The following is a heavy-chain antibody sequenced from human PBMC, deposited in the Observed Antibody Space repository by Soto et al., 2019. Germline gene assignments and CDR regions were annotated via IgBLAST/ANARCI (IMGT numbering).Heavy chain of an antibody. V-gene: IGHV1-18*01. Sequence: ASVKVSCKASGYTFTSYGISWVRQAPGQGLEWMGWISAYNGNTNYAQKLQGRVTMTTDTSTSTAYMELRSLRSDDTAVYYCAREPPDLGSSRPRPHTDYWGQGTLVTVSS. CDR1: GYTFTSYG. D-gene: IGHD6-19*01. J-gene: IGHJ4*02. CDR3: AREPPDLGSSRPRPHTDY. CDR2: ISAYNGNT.